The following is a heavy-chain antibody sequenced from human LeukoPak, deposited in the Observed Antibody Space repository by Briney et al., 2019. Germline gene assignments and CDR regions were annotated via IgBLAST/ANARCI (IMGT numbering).Heavy chain of an antibody. V-gene: IGHV3-23*01. CDR1: GFTFSNYA. J-gene: IGHJ6*02. CDR2: ISGSGDNT. Sequence: GGSLRLSCAASGFTFSNYAMSRVRQAPGKGLEWVSVISGSGDNTYYADSVEGRFTISRDNSKNTLYLQMNSLRAEDTAVYYCAKPRGYSTVTTYYYYGIDVWGQGTTVTVSS. D-gene: IGHD4-17*01. CDR3: AKPRGYSTVTTYYYYGIDV.